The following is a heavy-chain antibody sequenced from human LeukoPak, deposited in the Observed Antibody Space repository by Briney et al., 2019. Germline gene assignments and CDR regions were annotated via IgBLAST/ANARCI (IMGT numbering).Heavy chain of an antibody. CDR2: MNPNSGNT. Sequence: ASVKVSCKASGYTFTSYDINWVRQATGQGLEWMVWMNPNSGNTGYAQKFQGRVTMTRNTSISTAYMELSSLRSEDTAMYYCARWSGYYSRFDYWGQGTLVTVSS. CDR1: GYTFTSYD. CDR3: ARWSGYYSRFDY. D-gene: IGHD3-3*01. J-gene: IGHJ4*02. V-gene: IGHV1-8*01.